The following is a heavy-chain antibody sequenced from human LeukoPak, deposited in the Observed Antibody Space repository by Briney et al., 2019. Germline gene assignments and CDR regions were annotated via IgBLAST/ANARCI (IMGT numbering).Heavy chain of an antibody. V-gene: IGHV3-21*01. J-gene: IGHJ4*02. Sequence: GGSLRLSCAASGFTFSTYRMHWVRQAPGKGLEWVSSITSSSSSMSYADSVEGRFTISRDNAKNSLYLQMNSLRAEDTAVYYCARREVGATLGDWGQGTLVTVSS. CDR1: GFTFSTYR. CDR2: ITSSSSSM. D-gene: IGHD1-26*01. CDR3: ARREVGATLGD.